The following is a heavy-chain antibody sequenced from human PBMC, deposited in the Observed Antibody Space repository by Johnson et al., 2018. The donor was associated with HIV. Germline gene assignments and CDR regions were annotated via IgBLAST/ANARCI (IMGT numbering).Heavy chain of an antibody. CDR1: GFTFDDYG. J-gene: IGHJ3*02. V-gene: IGHV3-20*04. D-gene: IGHD3-10*01. Sequence: VQLVESGGGVVRPGGSLRLSCAASGFTFDDYGMSWVRQAPGKGLEWVSGINWNGGSTGYADSVKGRFTISRDNAKNSLYLQMNSLRAEGTALYYCARDRRYYGSGSYGGAFDIWGQGTMVTVSS. CDR2: INWNGGST. CDR3: ARDRRYYGSGSYGGAFDI.